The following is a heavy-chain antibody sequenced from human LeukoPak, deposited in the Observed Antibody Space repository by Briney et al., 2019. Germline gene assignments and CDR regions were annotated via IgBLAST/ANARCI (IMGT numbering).Heavy chain of an antibody. J-gene: IGHJ4*02. CDR2: INHSGST. Sequence: SETLSLTCAVYGGSFSGYYWSWIRQPPGKGLEWIGEINHSGSTNYNPSLKSRVTISVDTSKNQFSLKLSSVTAADTAVYYCARLRYSSGWYPGFVDYWGQGTLVTVSS. CDR3: ARLRYSSGWYPGFVDY. V-gene: IGHV4-34*01. CDR1: GGSFSGYY. D-gene: IGHD6-19*01.